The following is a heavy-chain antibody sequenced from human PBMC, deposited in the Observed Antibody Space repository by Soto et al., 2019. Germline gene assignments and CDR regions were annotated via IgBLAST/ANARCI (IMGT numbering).Heavy chain of an antibody. J-gene: IGHJ5*02. D-gene: IGHD2-2*02. V-gene: IGHV1-18*01. CDR2: ISAYNGNT. CDR1: CYSFTSYG. CDR3: ARGPIQGKWFDP. Sequence: ASGKVSCKASCYSFTSYGISWVRQAPGQGLEWMGWISAYNGNTNYAQKLQGRVTMTTDTSTSTAYMELRSLRSDDTAVYYCARGPIQGKWFDPWGQGTLVTVSS.